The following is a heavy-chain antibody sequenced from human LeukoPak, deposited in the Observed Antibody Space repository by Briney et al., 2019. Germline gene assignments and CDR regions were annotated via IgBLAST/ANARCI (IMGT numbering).Heavy chain of an antibody. D-gene: IGHD3-9*01. J-gene: IGHJ3*02. CDR2: IYYSGST. V-gene: IGHV4-59*01. CDR1: GVSISSYY. CDR3: ARGVRYFDWLLSGPWADAFDI. Sequence: PSETLSLTCTVSGVSISSYYWSWIRQPPGKGLEWIGYIYYSGSTNYNPSLKSRVTISVDTSKNQFSLKLSSVTAADTAVYYCARGVRYFDWLLSGPWADAFDIWGQGTMVTVSS.